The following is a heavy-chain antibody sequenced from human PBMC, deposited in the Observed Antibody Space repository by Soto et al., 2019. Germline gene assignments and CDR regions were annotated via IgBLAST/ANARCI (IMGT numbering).Heavy chain of an antibody. V-gene: IGHV4-39*01. J-gene: IGHJ4*02. CDR3: ARNYGSGRFLGY. Sequence: SETLSLTCTVSGGSISSSSYYWGWIRQPPGKGLEWIGSIYYSGSTYYNPSLKSRVTISVDTSKNQFSLKLSSVTAADTAVYYCARNYGSGRFLGYWGQGTLVTVSS. D-gene: IGHD3-10*01. CDR2: IYYSGST. CDR1: GGSISSSSYY.